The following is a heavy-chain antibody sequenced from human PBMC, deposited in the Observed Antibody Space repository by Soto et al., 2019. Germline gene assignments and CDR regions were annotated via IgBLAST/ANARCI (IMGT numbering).Heavy chain of an antibody. CDR1: GYTFSTYN. Sequence: QIQLVQSGGEVKKPGASVTVFCKASGYTFSTYNIGWVRQAPGQGLEWMGWISTYSGDTNYAQSFQDRVTMTTDTSTNTAYLELRSLRSDDTAVYYCARDGGRGDLDLWGRGTLVTVSS. D-gene: IGHD2-15*01. CDR2: ISTYSGDT. J-gene: IGHJ2*01. CDR3: ARDGGRGDLDL. V-gene: IGHV1-18*01.